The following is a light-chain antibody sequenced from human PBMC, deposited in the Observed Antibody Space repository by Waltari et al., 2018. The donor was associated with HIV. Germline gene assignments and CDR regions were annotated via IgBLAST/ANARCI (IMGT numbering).Light chain of an antibody. Sequence: QSALTQPPSASGSPGQSVTISCTGTSSDVGDYNYVSWYQQHPGQAPKVLFYGFRKRPAGVPERFSGSKSGHAAALTVCGRQAEYEADYCRSSNAGSNNPNYVFGTGTKVNVL. CDR1: SSDVGDYNY. J-gene: IGLJ1*01. V-gene: IGLV2-8*01. CDR3: SSNAGSNNPNYV. CDR2: GFR.